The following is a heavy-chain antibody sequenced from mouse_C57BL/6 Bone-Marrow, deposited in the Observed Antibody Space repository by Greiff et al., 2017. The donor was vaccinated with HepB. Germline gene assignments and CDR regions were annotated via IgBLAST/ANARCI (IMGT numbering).Heavy chain of an antibody. CDR2: FYPGSGSI. J-gene: IGHJ2*01. V-gene: IGHV1-62-2*01. CDR1: GYTFTEYT. CDR3: ARHEDGGYYSNFDFDY. Sequence: VQLQESGAELVKPGASVKLSCKASGYTFTEYTIHWVKQRSGQGLEWIGWFYPGSGSIKYNEKFKDKATLTADKSSSTVYMELSRLTSEDSAVYFCARHEDGGYYSNFDFDYWGQGTTLTVSS. D-gene: IGHD2-5*01.